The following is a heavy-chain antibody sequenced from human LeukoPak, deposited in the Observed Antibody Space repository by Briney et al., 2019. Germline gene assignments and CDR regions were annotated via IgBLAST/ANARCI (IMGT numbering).Heavy chain of an antibody. CDR2: NGSP. Sequence: PSQTLSLTCTVSGGSITSGDSFWTWIRQHPEKGLEWIGYNGSPYYNPSLQTRVTISSDMSKNQSSLQLASVTAADTAVYYCTTDHLSAAGYNWFDPWGQGTLVTVPS. CDR3: TTDHLSAAGYNWFDP. D-gene: IGHD6-13*01. CDR1: GGSITSGDSF. V-gene: IGHV4-31*03. J-gene: IGHJ5*02.